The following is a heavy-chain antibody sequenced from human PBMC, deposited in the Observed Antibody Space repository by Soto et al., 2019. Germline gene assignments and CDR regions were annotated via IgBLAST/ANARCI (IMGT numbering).Heavy chain of an antibody. Sequence: GASVKVSCKASGYTFTTYYIHWVRQAPGQGLEWMGIINPSGGSTSYAQKFQGRVTMTRDTSTSTVYMELSSLRSEDTAVYYCARGRDPNIAAAGNWFDPWGQGTLVTVSS. CDR1: GYTFTTYY. J-gene: IGHJ5*02. V-gene: IGHV1-46*03. D-gene: IGHD6-13*01. CDR3: ARGRDPNIAAAGNWFDP. CDR2: INPSGGST.